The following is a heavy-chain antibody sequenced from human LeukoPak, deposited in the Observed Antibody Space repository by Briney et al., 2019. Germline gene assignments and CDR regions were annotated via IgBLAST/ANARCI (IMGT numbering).Heavy chain of an antibody. D-gene: IGHD5-12*01. CDR3: AREGRVSGYDFDC. J-gene: IGHJ4*02. V-gene: IGHV3-74*03. CDR1: GFTFSSYW. CDR2: INSDGSSI. Sequence: QPGGSLRLSCAASGFTFSSYWMHWVRQAPGKGLVWVPRINSDGSSITYADSVKGRFTISRDNAKNTLYLQMNSLRVEDTAVYYCAREGRVSGYDFDCWGQGTLVTVSS.